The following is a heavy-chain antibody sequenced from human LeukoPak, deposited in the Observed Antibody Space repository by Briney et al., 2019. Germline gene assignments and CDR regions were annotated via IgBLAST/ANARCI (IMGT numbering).Heavy chain of an antibody. CDR2: INPSGGST. D-gene: IGHD1-26*01. J-gene: IGHJ4*02. CDR3: ARDTLDSGSYSPFDY. Sequence: ASVKVSCKASGGTFSSYAISWVRQAPGQGLEWMGIINPSGGSTSYAQKFQGRVTMTRDTSTSTVYMELSSLRSEDTAVYYCARDTLDSGSYSPFDYWGQGTLVTVSS. CDR1: GGTFSSYA. V-gene: IGHV1-46*01.